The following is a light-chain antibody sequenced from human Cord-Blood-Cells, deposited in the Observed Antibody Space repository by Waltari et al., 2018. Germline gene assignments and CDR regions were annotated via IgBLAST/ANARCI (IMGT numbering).Light chain of an antibody. CDR2: KAS. V-gene: IGKV1-5*03. Sequence: DIQMTQYPSTLSASVGDRVTITCRASQSISSWLAWYQQKPGKAPKLLIYKASSLESGVPSRFSGSGSGTEFTLTISSLQPDDFATYYCQQYNSYSFTFGPGTKVDIK. J-gene: IGKJ3*01. CDR1: QSISSW. CDR3: QQYNSYSFT.